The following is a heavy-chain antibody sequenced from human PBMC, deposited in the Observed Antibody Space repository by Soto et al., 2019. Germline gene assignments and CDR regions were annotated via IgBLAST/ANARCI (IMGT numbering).Heavy chain of an antibody. CDR2: IYYSGST. CDR3: AISSSGYSHFDY. V-gene: IGHV4-30-4*01. CDR1: GGSISSGDYY. J-gene: IGHJ4*02. D-gene: IGHD3-22*01. Sequence: PWETLSLTCTVSGGSISSGDYYWSWIRQPPGKGLEWIGYIYYSGSTYYNPSLKSRVTISVDTSKNQFSLKLSSVTAADTAVYYCAISSSGYSHFDYWGQGTLVTVSS.